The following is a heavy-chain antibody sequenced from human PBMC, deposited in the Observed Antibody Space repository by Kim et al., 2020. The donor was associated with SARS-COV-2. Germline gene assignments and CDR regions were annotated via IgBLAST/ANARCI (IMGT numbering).Heavy chain of an antibody. D-gene: IGHD3-9*01. J-gene: IGHJ4*02. CDR3: ARDLDYDILTGYYRDY. CDR2: INPSGGST. Sequence: ASVKVSCKASGYTFTSYYMHWVRQAPGQGLEWMGIINPSGGSTSYAQKFQGRVTMTRDTSTSTVYMELSSLRSEDTAVYYCARDLDYDILTGYYRDYWGQGTLVTVSS. V-gene: IGHV1-46*01. CDR1: GYTFTSYY.